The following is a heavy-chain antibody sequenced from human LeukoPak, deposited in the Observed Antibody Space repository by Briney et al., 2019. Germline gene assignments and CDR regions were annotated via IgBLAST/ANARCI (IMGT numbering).Heavy chain of an antibody. Sequence: GGSLRLSCAASGFTVSTKYMSWVRQAPGKGLEWVSVIYSGGSTYYADSVKGRFTISRDNSKNTLYLQMNSLRAEDTAVYYCATIDSSGYYKGNWFDPWGQGTLVTVSS. CDR2: IYSGGST. CDR3: ATIDSSGYYKGNWFDP. D-gene: IGHD3-22*01. J-gene: IGHJ5*02. V-gene: IGHV3-53*01. CDR1: GFTVSTKY.